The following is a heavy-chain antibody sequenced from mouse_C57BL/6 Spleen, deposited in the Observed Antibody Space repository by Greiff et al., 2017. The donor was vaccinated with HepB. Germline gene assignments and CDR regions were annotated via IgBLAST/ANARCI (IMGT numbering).Heavy chain of an antibody. CDR1: GYSFSSYW. V-gene: IGHV1-80*01. Sequence: VQLQQSGAELVKPGASVKISCKASGYSFSSYWLNWVKQRPGKGLEWIGQISPGDGDTNYNGKFKGKATLTADKSSSTAYMQLSSLTSEDSAVYFCARDTDNSVYYFGYGGQGTTLTVSS. D-gene: IGHD2-12*01. CDR3: ARDTDNSVYYFGY. CDR2: ISPGDGDT. J-gene: IGHJ2*01.